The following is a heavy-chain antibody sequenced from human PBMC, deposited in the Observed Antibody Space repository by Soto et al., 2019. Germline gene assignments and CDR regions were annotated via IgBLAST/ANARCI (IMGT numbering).Heavy chain of an antibody. CDR2: LYYSGST. D-gene: IGHD3-22*01. J-gene: IGHJ3*02. CDR1: GDSISKYY. V-gene: IGHV4-59*01. CDR3: ARVNYYDSTYGFDI. Sequence: PSETLSLTCTVSGDSISKYYWSRIRQPPGKGLEWIGFLYYSGSTNYNVSLTSRVTISRDTSKNQFSLKLSSVTAADTAVYYCARVNYYDSTYGFDIWGQGTMVTVSS.